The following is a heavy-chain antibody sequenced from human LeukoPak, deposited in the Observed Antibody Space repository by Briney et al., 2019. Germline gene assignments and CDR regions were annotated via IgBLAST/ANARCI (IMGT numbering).Heavy chain of an antibody. J-gene: IGHJ4*02. CDR2: ISYDGSNK. D-gene: IGHD5-24*01. CDR1: GFTFSSYG. Sequence: GGSLRLSCAASGFTFSSYGMHWVRQAPGKGLEWVAVISYDGSNKYYADSVKGRFTISRDNSKNTLYLQMNSLRAEDTAVYYCAKGEMATINRRNYFDYWGQGTLVTVSS. CDR3: AKGEMATINRRNYFDY. V-gene: IGHV3-30*18.